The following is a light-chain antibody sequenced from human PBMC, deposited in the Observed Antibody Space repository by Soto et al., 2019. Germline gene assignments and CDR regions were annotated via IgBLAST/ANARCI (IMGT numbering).Light chain of an antibody. CDR3: GSYAGGYTYL. CDR2: DVD. CDR1: GNDVGAYNY. V-gene: IGLV2-11*01. J-gene: IGLJ1*01. Sequence: QSALTQPRSVSGSPGQSVTISCTGTGNDVGAYNYVSWYQQHPGRPPKLMIYDVDSWPSGVPDRFSGSKSGNTASLTISGLQAEDEADYFCGSYAGGYTYLFGTGTKLTVL.